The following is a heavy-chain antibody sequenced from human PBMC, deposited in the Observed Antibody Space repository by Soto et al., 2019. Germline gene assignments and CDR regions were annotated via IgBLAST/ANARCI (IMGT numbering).Heavy chain of an antibody. CDR1: GGSFSGYY. CDR3: ASSSFWSGSIYRV. Sequence: SETLSLTCAVYGGSFSGYYWSWIRQPPGKGLEWIGEINHSGSTNYNPSLKSRVTISVDTSKNQFSLKLSSVTAADTAVYYCASSSFWSGSIYRVWGKGTTVTVSS. CDR2: INHSGST. D-gene: IGHD3-3*01. J-gene: IGHJ6*04. V-gene: IGHV4-34*01.